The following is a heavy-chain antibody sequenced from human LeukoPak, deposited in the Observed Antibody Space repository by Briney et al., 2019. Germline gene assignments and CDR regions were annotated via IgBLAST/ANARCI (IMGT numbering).Heavy chain of an antibody. CDR3: AREPTSGREPTSGRPLDY. Sequence: SETLSLTCTVSGGSISSYYWSWIRPPPGKGLEWIGYIYTSGSTNYNPSLKSRVTISVDTSKNHLSLNLSSVTAADTAVYYCAREPTSGREPTSGRPLDYWGQGTLVTVSS. D-gene: IGHD5-12*01. V-gene: IGHV4-4*09. CDR2: IYTSGST. CDR1: GGSISSYY. J-gene: IGHJ4*02.